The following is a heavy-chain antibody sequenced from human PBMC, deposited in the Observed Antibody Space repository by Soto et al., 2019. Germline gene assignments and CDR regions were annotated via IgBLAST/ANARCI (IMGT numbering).Heavy chain of an antibody. D-gene: IGHD3-16*01. CDR2: IYTGGST. J-gene: IGHJ4*02. Sequence: PGGSLRLSCTASGFNVTSSTVTWVRQAPGKGLEWVALIYTGGSTFHADSVKGRFTISRDNIKNILYLQMSSLRAEDTAIYYCARDRLGRDYYDDWGQGTLVTVSS. CDR3: ARDRLGRDYYDD. CDR1: GFNVTSST. V-gene: IGHV3-53*01.